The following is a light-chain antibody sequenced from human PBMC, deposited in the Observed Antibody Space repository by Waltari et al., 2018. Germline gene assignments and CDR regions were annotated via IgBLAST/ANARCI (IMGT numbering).Light chain of an antibody. V-gene: IGLV2-23*02. CDR2: EVT. Sequence: QSGLTQPASVSGSPGQSITISCPGTSSAVGNYNLVSWYQQYPGKAPKLMVSEVTKRTSGVSDRFAGSKSGNTASLTIYGLQSEDEADYYCCSYAGLGIYVFGTGTKVTVL. J-gene: IGLJ1*01. CDR1: SSAVGNYNL. CDR3: CSYAGLGIYV.